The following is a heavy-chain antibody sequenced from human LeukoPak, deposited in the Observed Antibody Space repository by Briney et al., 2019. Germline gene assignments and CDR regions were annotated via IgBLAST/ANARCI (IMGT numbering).Heavy chain of an antibody. CDR3: ARAPTRYGSGSADYYYYAMDV. V-gene: IGHV4-30-2*01. CDR2: IHHGGST. J-gene: IGHJ6*04. CDR1: GGSISSGGYS. Sequence: SETLSLTCAVPGGSISSGGYSWSWIRQPPGKGLEWIGYIHHGGSTSYNPSLRSRLTISVDGSKNQFSLKLISMTAADTAVYYCARAPTRYGSGSADYYYYAMDVWGKGTTVTVSS. D-gene: IGHD3-10*01.